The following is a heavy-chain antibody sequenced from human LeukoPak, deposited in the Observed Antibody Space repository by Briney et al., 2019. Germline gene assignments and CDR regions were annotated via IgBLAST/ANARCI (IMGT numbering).Heavy chain of an antibody. V-gene: IGHV1-2*02. D-gene: IGHD3-22*01. Sequence: GASVKVSCKASGYTVTGYYMHWVRQAPGQGLEWMGWINPSSGGTNYAQKFQGRVTMTRDTSISTAYMELSRLRSDDTAVYYCAVHSSGYSLDYWGQGTLVTVSS. CDR2: INPSSGGT. J-gene: IGHJ4*02. CDR1: GYTVTGYY. CDR3: AVHSSGYSLDY.